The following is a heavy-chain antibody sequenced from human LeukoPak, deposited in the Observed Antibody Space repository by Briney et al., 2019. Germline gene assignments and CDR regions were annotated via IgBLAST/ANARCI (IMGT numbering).Heavy chain of an antibody. J-gene: IGHJ4*02. Sequence: PSETLSLTCAVSGGSVGSGGHFWSWIRQPPGKGLEWIGYIYSTGSTNYNPSLKSRITMSVDTSKNQFSLKLSSVIAADTAVYYCARTKSQSGSYRYYFDSRGQGTLVTVSS. CDR3: ARTKSQSGSYRYYFDS. CDR1: GGSVGSGGHF. CDR2: IYSTGST. D-gene: IGHD1-26*01. V-gene: IGHV4-61*08.